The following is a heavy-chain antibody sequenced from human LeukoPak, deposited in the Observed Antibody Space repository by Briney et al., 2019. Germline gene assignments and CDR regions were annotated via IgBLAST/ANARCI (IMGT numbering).Heavy chain of an antibody. J-gene: IGHJ6*02. Sequence: SEALSLTCAVYGGSFSGYYWSWIRPPPGKGLEWIGEINHSGSTNYNPSLKSRVTISVDTSKNQFSLKLSSVTAADTAVYYCARGPTRTSYYYYGVDVWGQGTTVTVSS. CDR2: INHSGST. V-gene: IGHV4-34*01. D-gene: IGHD1-1*01. CDR3: ARGPTRTSYYYYGVDV. CDR1: GGSFSGYY.